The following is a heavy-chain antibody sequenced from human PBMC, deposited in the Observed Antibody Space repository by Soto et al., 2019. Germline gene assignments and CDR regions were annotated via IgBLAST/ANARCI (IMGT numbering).Heavy chain of an antibody. Sequence: SETLSLTCTVSGGSISSYYWSWIRQPPGKGLEWIGYIYYSGSTNYNPSLKSRVTISVDTSKNQFSLKLSSVTAADTAVYYCARAMNWFDPWGQGTLVTVSS. V-gene: IGHV4-59*01. CDR3: ARAMNWFDP. D-gene: IGHD2-2*01. J-gene: IGHJ5*02. CDR2: IYYSGST. CDR1: GGSISSYY.